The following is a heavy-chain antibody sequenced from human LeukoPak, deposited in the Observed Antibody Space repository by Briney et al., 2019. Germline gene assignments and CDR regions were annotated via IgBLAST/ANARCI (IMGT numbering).Heavy chain of an antibody. CDR1: GYTFTSYY. CDR3: ATRRITMVRGVMGGY. Sequence: GASVKVSCKASGYTFTSYYMHWVRQAPAQGLEWVGIINPSGGSTSYAQTVQGRVTMTRDTSTSTVYMELSSLRSEDTAVYYCATRRITMVRGVMGGYWGQGTLVTVSS. CDR2: INPSGGST. D-gene: IGHD3-10*01. J-gene: IGHJ4*02. V-gene: IGHV1-46*01.